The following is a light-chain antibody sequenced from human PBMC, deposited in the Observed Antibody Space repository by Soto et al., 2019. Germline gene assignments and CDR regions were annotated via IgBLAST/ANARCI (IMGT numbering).Light chain of an antibody. CDR1: QGISNY. CDR2: AAS. V-gene: IGKV1-27*01. Sequence: DIQMTQSPSSLSASVGDRVTITFRASQGISNYLAWYQQKPGKVPKLLIYAASTLQSGVPSRFSGSGSGTDFTLTISGLQPEDVATDYCQKYNSAPRTFGPGTKVDIK. CDR3: QKYNSAPRT. J-gene: IGKJ3*01.